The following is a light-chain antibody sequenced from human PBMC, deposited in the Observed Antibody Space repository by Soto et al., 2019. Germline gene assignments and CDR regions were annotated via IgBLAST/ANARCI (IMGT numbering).Light chain of an antibody. CDR3: CSYAGSSTFV. J-gene: IGLJ1*01. CDR1: SSDVGSYNL. CDR2: EGS. V-gene: IGLV2-23*03. Sequence: ALTQPASVSGSPGQSITISCTGTSSDVGSYNLVSWYQQHPGKAPKLMIYEGSKRPSGVSNRFSGSKSGNTASPTISGLQAEDEADYYCCSYAGSSTFVFGTGTKVTVL.